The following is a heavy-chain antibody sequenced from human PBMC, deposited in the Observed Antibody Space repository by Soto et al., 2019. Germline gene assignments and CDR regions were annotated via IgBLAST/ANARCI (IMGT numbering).Heavy chain of an antibody. CDR1: GDSVSSNSAA. V-gene: IGHV6-1*01. CDR3: ARGDYYDSSGRRNWFDP. Sequence: SQTLSLTCAISGDSVSSNSAAWNWIRQSPSRGLEWLGRTYYRSKWYNDYAVSVKSRITINPDTSKNQISLQLNSVTPEDTAVYFCARGDYYDSSGRRNWFDPWGQGTLVTVSS. CDR2: TYYRSKWYN. J-gene: IGHJ5*02. D-gene: IGHD3-22*01.